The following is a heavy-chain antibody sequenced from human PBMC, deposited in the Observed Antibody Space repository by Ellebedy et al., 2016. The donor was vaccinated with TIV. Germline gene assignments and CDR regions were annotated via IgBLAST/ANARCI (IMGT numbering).Heavy chain of an antibody. D-gene: IGHD6-13*01. CDR2: INQHGSET. CDR1: EFTFNAFW. Sequence: GGSLRLSCAVSEFTFNAFWMSWVRQAPGKGLEWVANINQHGSETYYADSLKGRFTISRDNAKNSLYLQMNNLRVEDKARYFCVRGSRYSSSWLSYFDFWGQGTLVTVSS. J-gene: IGHJ4*02. V-gene: IGHV3-7*03. CDR3: VRGSRYSSSWLSYFDF.